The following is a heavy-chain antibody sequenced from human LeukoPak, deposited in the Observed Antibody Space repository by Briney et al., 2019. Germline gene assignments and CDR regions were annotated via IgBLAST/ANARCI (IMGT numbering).Heavy chain of an antibody. CDR3: ARIFGYAKWYFDL. D-gene: IGHD2-2*03. CDR2: IYASGST. J-gene: IGHJ2*01. Sequence: SETLSLTCTVSGVFISSYYWSWIRQPAGKGLEWIGRIYASGSTNYSPSLKSRVTMSVDTSKNQFSLKLSSVTAADTAVYYCARIFGYAKWYFDLWGRGTLVTVSS. V-gene: IGHV4-4*07. CDR1: GVFISSYY.